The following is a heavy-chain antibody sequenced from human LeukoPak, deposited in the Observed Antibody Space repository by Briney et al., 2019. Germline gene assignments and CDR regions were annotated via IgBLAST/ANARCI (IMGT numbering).Heavy chain of an antibody. CDR3: ARNVRDTGSFDY. J-gene: IGHJ4*02. D-gene: IGHD3-10*01. CDR2: MNPNSGDT. Sequence: ASVKVSCQAFGYTFTSYDINWVRQATGQGLEWMGWMNPNSGDTGYAQKFQGRITMTRNPSISTAYMELSSLRSEDTAVYYCARNVRDTGSFDYWGQGILVTVSS. CDR1: GYTFTSYD. V-gene: IGHV1-8*01.